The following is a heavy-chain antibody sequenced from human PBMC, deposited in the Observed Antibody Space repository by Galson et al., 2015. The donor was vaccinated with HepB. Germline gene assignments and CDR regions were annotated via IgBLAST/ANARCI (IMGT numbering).Heavy chain of an antibody. Sequence: ETLSLTCAVYGGSFSGYYWSWIRQPPGKGLGWMGEINHSGSTNYNPSLKSRVTISVDTSKNQFSLKLSSVTAADTAVYYCARGRGETVGFDYWGQGTLVTVSS. D-gene: IGHD1-14*01. CDR3: ARGRGETVGFDY. CDR1: GGSFSGYY. V-gene: IGHV4-34*01. J-gene: IGHJ4*02. CDR2: INHSGST.